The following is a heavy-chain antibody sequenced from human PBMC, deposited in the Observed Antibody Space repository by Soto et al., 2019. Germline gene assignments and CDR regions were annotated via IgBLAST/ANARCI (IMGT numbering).Heavy chain of an antibody. V-gene: IGHV3-48*01. CDR2: ISSSSSTI. D-gene: IGHD3-10*01. CDR3: ARARITMVRGVIISNYYYYYYMDV. CDR1: GFTFSSYS. Sequence: GGSLRLSCAASGFTFSSYSMNWVRQAPGKGLEWVSYISSSSSTIYYADSVKGRFTISRDNAKNSLYLQMNSLRAEDTAVYYCARARITMVRGVIISNYYYYYYMDVWGKGTTVTVSS. J-gene: IGHJ6*03.